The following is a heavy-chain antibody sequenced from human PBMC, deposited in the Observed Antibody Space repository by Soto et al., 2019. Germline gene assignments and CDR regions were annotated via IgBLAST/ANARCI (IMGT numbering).Heavy chain of an antibody. J-gene: IGHJ4*02. CDR2: MSYDGSNE. Sequence: QVQLVESGGGVVQPGRSLRLSCAASGFTFSHYAMHWVRQAPGKGLEGVALMSYDGSNEYYADSVKGRFTISRDNSKNTLYMHMNSLRAEDTAVYYCAKDGSHNFDYWGQGTLVTVSS. D-gene: IGHD1-26*01. V-gene: IGHV3-30*18. CDR1: GFTFSHYA. CDR3: AKDGSHNFDY.